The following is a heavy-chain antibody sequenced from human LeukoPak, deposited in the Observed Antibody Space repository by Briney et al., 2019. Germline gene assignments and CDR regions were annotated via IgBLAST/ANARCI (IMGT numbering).Heavy chain of an antibody. CDR2: IYYSGST. Sequence: SETLSLTCTVSGGSISSYYWSWIRQPPGKGLEWIGYIYYSGSTNYNPSLKSRVTISVDTSKSQFSLKLSSVTAADTAVYYCARAGGGYYDYVWGSYRYTLFDYWGQGTLVTVSS. J-gene: IGHJ4*02. CDR1: GGSISSYY. D-gene: IGHD3-16*02. V-gene: IGHV4-59*01. CDR3: ARAGGGYYDYVWGSYRYTLFDY.